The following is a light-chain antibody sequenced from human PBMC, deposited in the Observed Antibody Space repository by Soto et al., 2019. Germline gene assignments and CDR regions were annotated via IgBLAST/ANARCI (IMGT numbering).Light chain of an antibody. CDR3: QKYTRAHFT. CDR2: AAS. Sequence: DIQMTQSPSSLSASVGDRVTITCRASQGIDTYLAWYQQKPGQVPKLLIYAASTLQSGVPSRFSGSGSGTDFTLTISSLQPEDVATYFCQKYTRAHFTFGPGTKVDIK. V-gene: IGKV1-27*01. CDR1: QGIDTY. J-gene: IGKJ3*01.